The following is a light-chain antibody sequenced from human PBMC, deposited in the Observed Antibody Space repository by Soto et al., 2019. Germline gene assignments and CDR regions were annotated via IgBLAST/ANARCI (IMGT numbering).Light chain of an antibody. CDR3: QSYDSSLRGRV. V-gene: IGLV1-40*01. CDR2: GNS. CDR1: SSNIGAGYD. J-gene: IGLJ3*02. Sequence: QPVLTQPPSVSRAPGQRVTISCTGSSSNIGAGYDVHWYQQLPGTAPKLLIYGNSNRPSGVPDRFSGSKSGTSASLAITGLQAEDEADYYCQSYDSSLRGRVFGGGTKLTVL.